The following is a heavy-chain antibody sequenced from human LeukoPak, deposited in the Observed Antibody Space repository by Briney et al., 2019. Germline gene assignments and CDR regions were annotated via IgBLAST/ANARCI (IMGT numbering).Heavy chain of an antibody. D-gene: IGHD2-15*01. Sequence: ASETLSLTCAVYGGSFSGYYWSWIRQPPGKGLEWIGEINHSGSTYYNPSLKSRVTISVDMSKNQFSLKLSSVTAADTAVYYCARVRTVVAAGGGNFDYWGQGILVTVSS. CDR2: INHSGST. V-gene: IGHV4-34*01. CDR3: ARVRTVVAAGGGNFDY. J-gene: IGHJ4*02. CDR1: GGSFSGYY.